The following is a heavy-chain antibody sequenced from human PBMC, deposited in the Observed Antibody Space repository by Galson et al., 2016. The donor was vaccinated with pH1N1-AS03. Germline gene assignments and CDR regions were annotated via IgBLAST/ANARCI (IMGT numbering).Heavy chain of an antibody. CDR1: EFSFSRFA. D-gene: IGHD2-15*01. CDR3: AKGSVYCSDATCYHFAR. Sequence: SLRLSCAASEFSFSRFAMAWVRQAPGKGLEWVSRIIGSGENTWYAESSKGRFTISRDNSQTTLYLQPNSLRAEDTSLYYCAKGSVYCSDATCYHFARWGQGTLVTFSS. J-gene: IGHJ4*02. V-gene: IGHV3-23*01. CDR2: IIGSGENT.